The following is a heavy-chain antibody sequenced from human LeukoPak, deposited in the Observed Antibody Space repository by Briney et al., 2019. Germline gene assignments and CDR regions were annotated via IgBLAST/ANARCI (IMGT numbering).Heavy chain of an antibody. CDR2: INHSGST. CDR3: ARDESGGRDFDY. Sequence: SETLSLTCAVCGGYFSGYYWSWIRQLPGKGLEWIGEINHSGSTNYNPSLKSRVTISVDTSKNQFSLKLSSVTAADTAVYYCARDESGGRDFDYWGQGTLVTVSS. D-gene: IGHD3-3*01. CDR1: GGYFSGYY. V-gene: IGHV4-34*01. J-gene: IGHJ4*02.